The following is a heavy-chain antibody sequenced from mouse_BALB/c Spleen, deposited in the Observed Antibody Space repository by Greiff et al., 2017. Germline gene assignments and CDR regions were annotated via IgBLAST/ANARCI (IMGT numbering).Heavy chain of an antibody. J-gene: IGHJ4*01. Sequence: VKLMESGPELVKPGASVKISCKASGYAFSSSWMNWVKQRPGQGLEWIGRIYPGDGDTNYNGKFKGKATLTADKSSSTAYMQLSSLTSVDSAVYYCARVTTGSMDYWGQGTSVTVSS. V-gene: IGHV1-82*01. CDR1: GYAFSSSW. CDR3: ARVTTGSMDY. D-gene: IGHD1-1*01. CDR2: IYPGDGDT.